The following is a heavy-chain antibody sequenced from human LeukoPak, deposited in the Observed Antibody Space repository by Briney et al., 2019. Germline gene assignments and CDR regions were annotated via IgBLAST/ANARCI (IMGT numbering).Heavy chain of an antibody. CDR3: ARGGYCSSTSCYRWFDP. D-gene: IGHD2-2*02. J-gene: IGHJ5*02. Sequence: SETLSLTCTVSGGSISSYYWSWIRQPAGKGLEWIGRIYTSGSTNYNPSLKSRVTISVDTSKNQFSLKLSPVTAADTAVYYCARGGYCSSTSCYRWFDPWGQGTLVTVSS. V-gene: IGHV4-4*07. CDR1: GGSISSYY. CDR2: IYTSGST.